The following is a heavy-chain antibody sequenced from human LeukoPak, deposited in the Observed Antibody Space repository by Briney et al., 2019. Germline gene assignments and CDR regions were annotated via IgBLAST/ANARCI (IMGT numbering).Heavy chain of an antibody. CDR1: GYTFTSYY. V-gene: IGHV1-46*01. D-gene: IGHD6-13*01. Sequence: GASVKVSCKASGYTFTSYYMHWVRQAPGQGLEWMGIINPSGGSTSYAQKFQGRVTMTRDTSTSTVYMELSSLRSEDTAVYSCAAHQLAGTPGYWGQGTLVTVSS. CDR3: AAHQLAGTPGY. CDR2: INPSGGST. J-gene: IGHJ4*02.